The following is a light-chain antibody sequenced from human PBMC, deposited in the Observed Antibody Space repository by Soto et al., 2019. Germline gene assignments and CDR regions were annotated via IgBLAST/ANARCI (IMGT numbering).Light chain of an antibody. CDR3: HDYNNWPPWT. Sequence: LSASSGGGDIMTCRVSKNIENYVNWYQVKPGKAPKLLIYDASSLESGVPSRFSGIGSGTEFTLTISVLQSVDFAVYYCHDYNNWPPWTFAQGTKVDI. J-gene: IGKJ1*01. CDR1: KNIENY. CDR2: DAS. V-gene: IGKV1-39*02.